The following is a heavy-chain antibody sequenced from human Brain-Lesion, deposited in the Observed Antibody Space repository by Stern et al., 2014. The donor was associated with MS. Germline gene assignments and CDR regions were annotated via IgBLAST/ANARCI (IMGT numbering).Heavy chain of an antibody. Sequence: EVQLEESGGDLVQPGRSPRLSCAAFGFTFDDYAMHWVRQAPGKGLEWVAGISWNSGTIGYADSVKGRFTTSRDNAYSSLYLQMNSLRPEDTALYYCARDITGSSAYFAYWGQGTLVTVSS. CDR2: ISWNSGTI. J-gene: IGHJ4*02. V-gene: IGHV3-9*01. D-gene: IGHD1-14*01. CDR3: ARDITGSSAYFAY. CDR1: GFTFDDYA.